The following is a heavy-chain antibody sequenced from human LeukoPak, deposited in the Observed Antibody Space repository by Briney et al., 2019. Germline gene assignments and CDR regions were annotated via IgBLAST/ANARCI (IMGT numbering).Heavy chain of an antibody. CDR2: INSDGSST. CDR3: SRAPRRSSSESSLDY. Sequence: GGSLRLPCAASGFTFSSYWMHWVRQVPGKGLVWVSRINSDGSSTSYADSVKGRFTISRDNAKNTLYLQMNSLRAEDTAMYYCSRAPRRSSSESSLDYWGQGTLVTVSS. V-gene: IGHV3-74*01. J-gene: IGHJ4*02. CDR1: GFTFSSYW. D-gene: IGHD3-10*01.